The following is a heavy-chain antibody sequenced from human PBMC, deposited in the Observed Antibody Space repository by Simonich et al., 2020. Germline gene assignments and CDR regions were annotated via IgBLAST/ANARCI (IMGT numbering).Heavy chain of an antibody. CDR1: GYSFTCYW. D-gene: IGHD1-1*01. CDR2: TYPGDSDT. V-gene: IGHV5-51*01. J-gene: IGHJ3*02. Sequence: EVQLVQSGAEVKKPGESLKISCKGSGYSFTCYWIGWVRQLPGKGLAWTGITYPGDSDTKNSPSVQGQVTISADKSISTAYLQWSSLKASDTAMYYCARQLNDFDIWGQGTMVTVSS. CDR3: ARQLNDFDI.